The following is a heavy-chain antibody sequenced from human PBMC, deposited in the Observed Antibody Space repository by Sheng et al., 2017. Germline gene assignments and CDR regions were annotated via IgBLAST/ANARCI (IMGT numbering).Heavy chain of an antibody. CDR2: ISWNSGSI. J-gene: IGHJ3*02. Sequence: EVQLVESGGGLVQPGRSLRLSCAASGFTFDDYAMHWVRQAPGKGLEWVSGISWNSGSIGYADSVKGRFTISRDNAKNSLYLQMNSLRAEDMALYYCAKGGYSGYDSAFDIWGQGTMVTVSS. CDR1: GFTFDDYA. V-gene: IGHV3-9*03. CDR3: AKGGYSGYDSAFDI. D-gene: IGHD5-12*01.